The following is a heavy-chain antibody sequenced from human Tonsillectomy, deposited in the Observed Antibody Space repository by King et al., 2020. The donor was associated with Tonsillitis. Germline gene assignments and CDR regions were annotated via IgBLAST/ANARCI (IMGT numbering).Heavy chain of an antibody. Sequence: ITLKESGPTLVKPTQTLTLTCTFSGFSLSTRGVGVGWIRQPPGKALEWLALIYWDDVMRYSPSLKSRLTITKDPSKNQVVLTMTNMDPVETATYYCAHRGRITIFGVVIDSDWFDPWGQGTLVTVSS. J-gene: IGHJ5*02. V-gene: IGHV2-5*02. CDR3: AHRGRITIFGVVIDSDWFDP. CDR2: IYWDDVM. CDR1: GFSLSTRGVG. D-gene: IGHD3-3*01.